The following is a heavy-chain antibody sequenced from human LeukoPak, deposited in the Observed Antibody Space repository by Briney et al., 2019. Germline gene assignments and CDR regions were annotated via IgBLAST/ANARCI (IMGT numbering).Heavy chain of an antibody. CDR2: ISPGDSDA. CDR1: GYTFTNYY. J-gene: IGHJ4*02. CDR3: ARRYCSSTSCNPYFFDY. Sequence: GESLKISCKGSGYTFTNYYIGWVRQTPGKGLEWMGMISPGDSDARYRPSFQGQVTISADKSISTAYLRWSSLKASDTAMYYCARRYCSSTSCNPYFFDYWGQGTLVTVSS. V-gene: IGHV5-51*01. D-gene: IGHD2-2*01.